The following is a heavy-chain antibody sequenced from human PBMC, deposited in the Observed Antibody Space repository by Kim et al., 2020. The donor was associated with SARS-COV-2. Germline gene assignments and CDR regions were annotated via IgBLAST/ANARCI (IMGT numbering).Heavy chain of an antibody. CDR1: GYTFTNNA. CDR3: ARVIWGTYRYTDS. Sequence: ASVKVSCKASGYTFTNNAISWVRQAPGQGLEWMGWSNTDTGNPTYAQAFTRRFVFSVDTSVTTAYLQISSLEAEDTALYYCARVIWGTYRYTDSWGQGTLVTVSS. J-gene: IGHJ4*02. CDR2: SNTDTGNP. V-gene: IGHV7-4-1*02. D-gene: IGHD3-16*02.